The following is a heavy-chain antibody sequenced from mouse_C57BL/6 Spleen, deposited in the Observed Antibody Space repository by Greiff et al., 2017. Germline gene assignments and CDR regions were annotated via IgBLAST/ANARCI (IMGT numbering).Heavy chain of an antibody. CDR3: ARGDYSNFHWYFDV. CDR2: ILPGSGST. CDR1: GYTFTGYW. V-gene: IGHV1-9*01. Sequence: KLSCKATGYTFTGYWIEWVKQRPGHGLEWIGEILPGSGSTNYNEEFKGKATFTADTSSNTAYMQLSSLTTEDSAIYYCARGDYSNFHWYFDVWGTGTTVTVSS. D-gene: IGHD2-5*01. J-gene: IGHJ1*03.